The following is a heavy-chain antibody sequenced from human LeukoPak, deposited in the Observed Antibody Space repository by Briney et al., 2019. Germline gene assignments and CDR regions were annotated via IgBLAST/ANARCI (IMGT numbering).Heavy chain of an antibody. CDR2: IYNSGST. J-gene: IGHJ2*01. V-gene: IGHV4-59*01. CDR3: TRDKGPYWYFDL. CDR1: GGSISSYY. Sequence: AETLSLTCTASGGSISSYYWNWIRQPPGKGLEWIANIYNSGSTDYNPSLKSRLTISLDTSKNQISLKLSWVTAADTAVYYCTRDKGPYWYFDLWGRGTLVTVSS.